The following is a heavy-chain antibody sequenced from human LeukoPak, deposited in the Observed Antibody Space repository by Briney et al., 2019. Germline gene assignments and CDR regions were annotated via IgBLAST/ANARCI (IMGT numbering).Heavy chain of an antibody. Sequence: VASVNVSSTASGYTLSSYGISWVRQAPGQGLERMGWISANNGNTNHAQKFQGRVTMTTDTSTNTAYVELRSLRYDDTAVYYCARDWYYYGSGSYVDPFFDYWGQGTLGAVS. CDR2: ISANNGNT. CDR3: ARDWYYYGSGSYVDPFFDY. V-gene: IGHV1-18*01. D-gene: IGHD3-10*01. J-gene: IGHJ4*02. CDR1: GYTLSSYG.